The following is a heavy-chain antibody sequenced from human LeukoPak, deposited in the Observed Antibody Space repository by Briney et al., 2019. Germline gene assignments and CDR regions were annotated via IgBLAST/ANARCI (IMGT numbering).Heavy chain of an antibody. CDR3: ARGVLRYFDWLLFVPQSPYYFDY. Sequence: SVKVSCKASGGTFSSYAISWVRQAPGQGLEWMGGIIPIFGTADYAQKFQGRVTITADESTSTAYMELSSLRSEDTAVYYCARGVLRYFDWLLFVPQSPYYFDYWGQGTLVTVSS. CDR1: GGTFSSYA. V-gene: IGHV1-69*01. J-gene: IGHJ4*02. CDR2: IIPIFGTA. D-gene: IGHD3-9*01.